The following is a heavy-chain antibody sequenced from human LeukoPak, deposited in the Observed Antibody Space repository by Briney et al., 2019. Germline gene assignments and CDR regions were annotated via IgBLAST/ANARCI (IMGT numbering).Heavy chain of an antibody. CDR3: AKTSGGNY. D-gene: IGHD4-23*01. CDR2: ITKSGDST. CDR1: AFASTAHG. Sequence: GGSLRLSCAASAFASTAHGIAWVRQPPGKGLEWVSGITKSGDSTYYADPVKGRFTISRDNSKNTLFLQINSLRVDDTAVYYCAKTSGGNYWGQGTLVTVSS. V-gene: IGHV3-23*01. J-gene: IGHJ4*02.